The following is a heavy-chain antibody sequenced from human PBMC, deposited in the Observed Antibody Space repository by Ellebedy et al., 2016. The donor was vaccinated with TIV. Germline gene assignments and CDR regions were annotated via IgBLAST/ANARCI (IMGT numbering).Heavy chain of an antibody. CDR3: AKDRDIVVVVAALDY. J-gene: IGHJ4*02. CDR2: ISYDGSNK. Sequence: GESLKISXAASGFTFSSYGMHWVRQAPGKGLEWVAVISYDGSNKYYADSVKGRFTISRDNSKNTLYLQMNSLRAEDTAVYYCAKDRDIVVVVAALDYWGQGTLVTVSS. V-gene: IGHV3-30*18. CDR1: GFTFSSYG. D-gene: IGHD2-15*01.